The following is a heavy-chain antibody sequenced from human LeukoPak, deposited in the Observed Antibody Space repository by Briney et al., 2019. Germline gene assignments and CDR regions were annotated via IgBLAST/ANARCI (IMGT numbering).Heavy chain of an antibody. V-gene: IGHV3-23*01. Sequence: GGSLRLSCAASGFTFSSYGMSWVRQAPGKGLEWVSAISGSGGSTYYADSVKGRFTISRDNSKNTLYLQMNSLRAEDTAVYYCAKGPYDNSGYYFPSSFHYFDYWGQGTLVTVSS. CDR2: ISGSGGST. J-gene: IGHJ4*02. CDR1: GFTFSSYG. CDR3: AKGPYDNSGYYFPSSFHYFDY. D-gene: IGHD3-22*01.